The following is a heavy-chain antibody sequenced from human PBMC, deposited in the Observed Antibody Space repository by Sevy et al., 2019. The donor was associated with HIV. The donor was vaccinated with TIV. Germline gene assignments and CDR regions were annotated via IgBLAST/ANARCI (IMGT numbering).Heavy chain of an antibody. J-gene: IGHJ4*02. V-gene: IGHV3-7*01. CDR3: GRDDGNYYFHY. CDR1: GFTFSKYW. D-gene: IGHD1-7*01. CDR2: IKQDAGQK. Sequence: GGSLRLSCAASGFTFSKYWMGWVRQAPGKGLEWVANIKQDAGQKYYVDSVKGRFTISRDNAKNSLYLQMNSLRDEDTDVYFCGRDDGNYYFHYWGQGTLVTVSS.